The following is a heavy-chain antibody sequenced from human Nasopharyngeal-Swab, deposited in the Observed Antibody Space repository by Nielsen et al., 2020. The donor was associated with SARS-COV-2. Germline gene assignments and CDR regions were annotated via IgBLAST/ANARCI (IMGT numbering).Heavy chain of an antibody. Sequence: GESLKISCAASGFTFSSYSMNWVRPAPGKGLEWVSYISTSSSTTYYADSVKGRFTISRDDAQNSLYLQMNSLRDEDTAVYYCARASKMGAAAGLHPFGNWGQGALVTVSS. CDR2: ISTSSSTT. CDR3: ARASKMGAAAGLHPFGN. CDR1: GFTFSSYS. D-gene: IGHD6-13*01. J-gene: IGHJ4*02. V-gene: IGHV3-48*02.